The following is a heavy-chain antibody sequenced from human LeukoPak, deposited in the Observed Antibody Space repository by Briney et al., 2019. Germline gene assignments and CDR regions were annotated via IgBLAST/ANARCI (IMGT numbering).Heavy chain of an antibody. CDR3: ARVHYYGLGSYVTAFYYYMDV. V-gene: IGHV1-69*13. D-gene: IGHD3-10*01. CDR2: IIPIFGTA. CDR1: GGTFSSYA. J-gene: IGHJ6*03. Sequence: ASVKVSCKASGGTFSSYAISWVRQAPGQGLEWMGGIIPIFGTANYAQKFQGRVTITADESTSTAYMELSSLRSEDTAVYYCARVHYYGLGSYVTAFYYYMDVWGKGTTVTVSS.